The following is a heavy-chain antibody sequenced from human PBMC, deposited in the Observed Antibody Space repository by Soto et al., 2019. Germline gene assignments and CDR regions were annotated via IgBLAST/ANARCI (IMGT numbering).Heavy chain of an antibody. V-gene: IGHV4-4*02. Sequence: SETLSLTWSVSGSSVFGANGWGWVRQPPGKGLEWIGEIHSSGNTDYSPSLKSRVTISVDMSKNEFSLKLTSVTAADTAVYYCARTGPYSSGDNWGQGTLLTVSS. J-gene: IGHJ4*02. CDR1: GSSVFGANG. CDR2: IHSSGNT. D-gene: IGHD3-22*01. CDR3: ARTGPYSSGDN.